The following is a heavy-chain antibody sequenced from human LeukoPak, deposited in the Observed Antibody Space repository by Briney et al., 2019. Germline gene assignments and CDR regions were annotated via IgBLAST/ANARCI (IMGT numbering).Heavy chain of an antibody. Sequence: GGSLRLSCAASRFTFSSYGMHWVRQAPGKGLEWVAYIQYDGSNEQYADSVKGRFSISRDSSKNILYLQMNSLRAEDTAVYYCAYSSSFSGYYYMDVWGKGTTVTISS. CDR1: RFTFSSYG. D-gene: IGHD6-13*01. CDR2: IQYDGSNE. CDR3: AYSSSFSGYYYMDV. V-gene: IGHV3-30*02. J-gene: IGHJ6*03.